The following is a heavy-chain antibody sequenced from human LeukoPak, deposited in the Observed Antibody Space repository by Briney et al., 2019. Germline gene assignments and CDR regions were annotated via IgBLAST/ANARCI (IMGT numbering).Heavy chain of an antibody. CDR3: ARRDDAFDI. V-gene: IGHV4-38-2*02. Sequence: PSETLSLTCTVSGYSINSGYYWGWIRQPPGKGLEWIGSIYHSGSTYYNPSLKSRVTISVDTSKNQFSLKLSSVTAADTAVYYCARRDDAFDIWGQGTMVTVSS. CDR2: IYHSGST. J-gene: IGHJ3*02. CDR1: GYSINSGYY.